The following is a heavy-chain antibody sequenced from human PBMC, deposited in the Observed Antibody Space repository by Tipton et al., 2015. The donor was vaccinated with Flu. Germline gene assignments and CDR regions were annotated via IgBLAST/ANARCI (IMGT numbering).Heavy chain of an antibody. Sequence: LRLSCTVSGDSICNYYWSWIRQPAGKGLEWIGRIYTSGSTNYNASLKSRVTMSVDTSKNQFSLKLSSVTVADTAVYYCARDYLLGDLSFFDNWGQGTLVTVSS. CDR2: IYTSGST. J-gene: IGHJ4*02. CDR3: ARDYLLGDLSFFDN. D-gene: IGHD3-16*02. CDR1: GDSICNYY. V-gene: IGHV4-4*07.